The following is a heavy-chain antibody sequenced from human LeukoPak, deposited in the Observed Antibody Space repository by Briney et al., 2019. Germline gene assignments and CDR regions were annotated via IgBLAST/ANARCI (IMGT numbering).Heavy chain of an antibody. CDR2: ISAYNGNT. V-gene: IGHV1-18*01. D-gene: IGHD2-15*01. CDR1: GYTFTSYG. J-gene: IGHJ6*02. Sequence: ASVKVSCMASGYTFTSYGISWVRQAPGQGLEWMGWISAYNGNTNYAQKLQSRVTMTTDTSTSTAYMELRSLRSDDTAVYYCARDQEPVVVAATTRNLYYYYGMDVWGQGTTVTVSS. CDR3: ARDQEPVVVAATTRNLYYYYGMDV.